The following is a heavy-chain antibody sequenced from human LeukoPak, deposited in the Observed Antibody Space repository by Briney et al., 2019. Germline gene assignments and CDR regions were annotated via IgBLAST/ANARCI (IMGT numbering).Heavy chain of an antibody. Sequence: GGSLRPSCAASGFTFSNYWMSWVRQAPGKGLEWVANIKQDASEKYYVDSVKGRFTISRDNAKNSLNLQMNSLRAEDTAVYYCARNREGSSYQVDYWGQGTLVTVSS. CDR3: ARNREGSSYQVDY. CDR1: GFTFSNYW. J-gene: IGHJ4*02. D-gene: IGHD1-26*01. V-gene: IGHV3-7*01. CDR2: IKQDASEK.